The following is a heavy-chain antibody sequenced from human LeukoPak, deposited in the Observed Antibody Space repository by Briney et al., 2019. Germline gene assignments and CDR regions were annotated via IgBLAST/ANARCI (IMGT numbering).Heavy chain of an antibody. J-gene: IGHJ4*02. CDR3: VRGIDY. CDR1: QFTFRNYE. CDR2: IKQDGSEE. V-gene: IGHV3-7*03. Sequence: GGSLRLSCTTSQFTFRNYEVNWVRQAPGKGLEWVANIKQDGSEESYVDSVKGRFTISRDNAKNSLYLQMNSLRVEDTAVYYCVRGIDYWGQGTLVTVSS.